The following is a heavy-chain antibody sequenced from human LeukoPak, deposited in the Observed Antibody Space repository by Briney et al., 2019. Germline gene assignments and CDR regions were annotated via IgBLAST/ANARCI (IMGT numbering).Heavy chain of an antibody. CDR2: ISYDGSNK. Sequence: PGGSLRLSCAASGFTFSSYSMNWVRQAPGKGLEWVAVISYDGSNKYYADSVKGRFTISRDNSKNTLYLQMNSLRAEDTAVYYCAKDDVYSSGCCDYWGQGTLVTVSS. D-gene: IGHD6-19*01. J-gene: IGHJ4*02. CDR3: AKDDVYSSGCCDY. CDR1: GFTFSSYS. V-gene: IGHV3-30*18.